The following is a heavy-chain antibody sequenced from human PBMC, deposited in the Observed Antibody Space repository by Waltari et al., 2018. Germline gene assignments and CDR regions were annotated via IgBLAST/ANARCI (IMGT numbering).Heavy chain of an antibody. CDR3: VRDRERVALLNWFDP. CDR1: GGSITMRNSF. CDR2: RNHSGKT. V-gene: IGHV4-39*06. J-gene: IGHJ5*02. Sequence: RLQLQESGPGLLKPSETLSLTCTVSGGSITMRNSFWGWVRQPPGKGLEWIGSRNHSGKTYYNPYLKNGVHISVDRSKNQFALKVNSGTAADTAVYYCVRDRERVALLNWFDPWGQGTLVTVSS. D-gene: IGHD2-15*01.